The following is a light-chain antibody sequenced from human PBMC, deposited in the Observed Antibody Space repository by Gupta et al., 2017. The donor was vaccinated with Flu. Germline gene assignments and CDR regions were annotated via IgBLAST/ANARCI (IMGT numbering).Light chain of an antibody. J-gene: IGLJ2*01. CDR1: SGDLGGYNY. Sequence: ITSSCTGSSGDLGGYNYVSWYQQHSGKAPKLLSFGVSSRPSGVSNRFSGSKSGNSASLTISGLQAEDEADYYCSSDTNTNTLVVCGVGT. CDR3: SSDTNTNTLVV. V-gene: IGLV2-14*01. CDR2: GVS.